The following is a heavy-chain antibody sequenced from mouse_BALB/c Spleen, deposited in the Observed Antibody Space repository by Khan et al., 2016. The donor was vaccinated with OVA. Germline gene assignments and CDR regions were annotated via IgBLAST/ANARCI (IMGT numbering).Heavy chain of an antibody. CDR1: GFSLTSYG. V-gene: IGHV2-6*02. J-gene: IGHJ4*01. Sequence: QVQLKESGPGLVAPSQSLSITCTVSGFSLTSYGVHWVRQPPGKGLEWMVVIWSDGSTTYNSDLKSRLSISKDNSKSQVFLKMKSIQTDDTAIYYCARGGFYAMDYWCQGPSVSVSS. CDR3: ARGGFYAMDY. CDR2: IWSDGST.